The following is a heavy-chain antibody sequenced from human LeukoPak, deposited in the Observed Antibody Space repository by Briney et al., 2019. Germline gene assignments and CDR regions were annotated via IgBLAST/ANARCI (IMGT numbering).Heavy chain of an antibody. CDR2: VYPRDSDT. CDR3: ARPGERSRRDWNLDQ. D-gene: IGHD1-1*01. Sequence: GESLKISCKASGYSFSKYWIGWVRQVPGKGLEWMGIVYPRDSDTRYSPSFQGQVTISADKSISTAYLQWSSLKASDTAVYYCARPGERSRRDWNLDQWGQGTLVTVSS. V-gene: IGHV5-51*01. CDR1: GYSFSKYW. J-gene: IGHJ4*02.